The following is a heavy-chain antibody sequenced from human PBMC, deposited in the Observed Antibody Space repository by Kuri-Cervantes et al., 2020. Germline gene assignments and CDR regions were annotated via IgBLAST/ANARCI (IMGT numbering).Heavy chain of an antibody. CDR3: ARILYSSSWYIGY. Sequence: GESLKISCVASGFTFSNYWMTWVRQPPGKGLEWVANIKEDGREKSYVDSVRGRFTISRDNAKNSLYLEMNSLRGEGTAVYYCARILYSSSWYIGYWGQGTLVTVSS. D-gene: IGHD6-13*01. CDR1: GFTFSNYW. J-gene: IGHJ4*02. CDR2: IKEDGREK. V-gene: IGHV3-7*01.